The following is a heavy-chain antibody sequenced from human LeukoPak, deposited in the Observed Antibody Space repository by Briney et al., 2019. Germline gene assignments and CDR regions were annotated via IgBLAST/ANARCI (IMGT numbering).Heavy chain of an antibody. V-gene: IGHV1-8*03. Sequence: ASVKVSCKASGYSFTNYDINWVRQATGQGLEWMGWMNPNSGITAYAQKFQGRVTITADKSTSTAYMELSSLRSEDTAVYYCARERCSGGSCYLRQPNWFDPWGQGTLVTVSS. CDR1: GYSFTNYD. D-gene: IGHD2-15*01. CDR3: ARERCSGGSCYLRQPNWFDP. J-gene: IGHJ5*02. CDR2: MNPNSGIT.